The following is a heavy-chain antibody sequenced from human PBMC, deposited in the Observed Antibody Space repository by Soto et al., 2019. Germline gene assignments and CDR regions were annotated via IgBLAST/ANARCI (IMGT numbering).Heavy chain of an antibody. J-gene: IGHJ4*02. V-gene: IGHV1-69*01. Sequence: QVQLVQSGAEVKKPGSSVKVSCKASGGTFSSYAISWGRQAPGQGLEWMGGSIPIFGTANYAQRFQGRVTITADESTSTAYMELSSLRSEDTAVYYCARESRTTFDDYWGQGTLVTVSS. CDR3: ARESRTTFDDY. D-gene: IGHD1-7*01. CDR2: SIPIFGTA. CDR1: GGTFSSYA.